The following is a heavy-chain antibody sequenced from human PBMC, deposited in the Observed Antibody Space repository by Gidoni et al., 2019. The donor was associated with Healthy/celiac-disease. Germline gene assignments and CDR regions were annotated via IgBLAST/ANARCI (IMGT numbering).Heavy chain of an antibody. CDR3: ASWTYYYDSSGYYSDAFDI. CDR1: GGSIRSYY. V-gene: IGHV4-59*01. Sequence: QVQLQESGPGLVKPSETLSLTCTVSGGSIRSYYWSWIRQPPGKGLEWIGYIYYSGSTNYNPSLKSRVTISVDTSKNQLSLKLSSVTAADTAVYYCASWTYYYDSSGYYSDAFDIWGQGTMVTVSS. D-gene: IGHD3-22*01. CDR2: IYYSGST. J-gene: IGHJ3*02.